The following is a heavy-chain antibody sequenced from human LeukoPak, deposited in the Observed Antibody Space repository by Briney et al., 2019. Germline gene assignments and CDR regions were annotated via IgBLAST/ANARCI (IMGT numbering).Heavy chain of an antibody. CDR2: IYPGDSNS. J-gene: IGHJ4*02. CDR1: GYSFTSYW. V-gene: IGHV5-51*01. Sequence: GESRKISCKGSGYSFTSYWIGWVRQMPGEGLEWMGIIYPGDSNSTYNPSFRGQVTISADKSISTAYLQWSSLKASDTAIYYCARQGPYCGGDCYLDYWGQGTLVTVS. CDR3: ARQGPYCGGDCYLDY. D-gene: IGHD2-21*02.